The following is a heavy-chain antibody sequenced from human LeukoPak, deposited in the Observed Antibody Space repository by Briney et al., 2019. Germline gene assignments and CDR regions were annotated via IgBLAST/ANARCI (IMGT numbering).Heavy chain of an antibody. CDR3: AKERYCSTTTCPFDS. J-gene: IGHJ4*02. CDR1: GFSFDDYA. Sequence: GGSLRLSRAASGFSFDDYAMHWVRQAPGKGLEWVSGINWNSGSIDYAESVKGRFTISRDNSKNALLLQMNSLRAEDTAVYYCAKERYCSTTTCPFDSWGQGTLVTVSS. D-gene: IGHD2-2*01. V-gene: IGHV3-9*01. CDR2: INWNSGSI.